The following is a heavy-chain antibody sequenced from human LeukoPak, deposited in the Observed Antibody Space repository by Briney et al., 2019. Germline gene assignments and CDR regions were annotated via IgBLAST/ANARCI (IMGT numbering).Heavy chain of an antibody. CDR2: IYHSGST. CDR1: GGSISSSNW. J-gene: IGHJ5*02. CDR3: ARDRNYCGSGRFSGNWFDP. D-gene: IGHD3-10*01. V-gene: IGHV4-4*02. Sequence: AGTLSLTCAVSGGSISSSNWWSWVRQPPGKGLEWIGEIYHSGSTNYNPSLKSRVTISVDKSKNQFSLKLSSVTAADTAVYYCARDRNYCGSGRFSGNWFDPWGQGTLVTVSS.